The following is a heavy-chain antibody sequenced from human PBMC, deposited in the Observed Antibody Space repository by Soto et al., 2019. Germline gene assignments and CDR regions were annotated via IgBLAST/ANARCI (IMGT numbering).Heavy chain of an antibody. J-gene: IGHJ6*02. CDR1: GFTFSSYG. CDR2: ISYDGSNK. CDR3: AKEVSNVLRFLEWLPNYYYYYGMDV. V-gene: IGHV3-30*18. D-gene: IGHD3-3*01. Sequence: PGGSLRLSCAASGFTFSSYGMHWVRQAPGKGLEWVAVISYDGSNKYYADSVKGRFTISRDNSKNTLYLQMNSLRAEDTAVYYCAKEVSNVLRFLEWLPNYYYYYGMDVWGQGTTVTVSS.